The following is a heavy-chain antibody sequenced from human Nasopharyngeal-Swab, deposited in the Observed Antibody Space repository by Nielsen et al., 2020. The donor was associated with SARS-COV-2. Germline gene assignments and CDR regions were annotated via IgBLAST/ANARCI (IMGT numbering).Heavy chain of an antibody. V-gene: IGHV4-39*01. Sequence: SETLSLTCTVSGGSISSGGYYWSWIRQHPGKGLEWIGYIYYSGSTYYNPSLKSRVTISVDTSKNQFSLKLSSVTAADTAVYYCARQRAYYDTSGYSGWFDPWGQGTLVTVSS. CDR3: ARQRAYYDTSGYSGWFDP. D-gene: IGHD3-22*01. CDR2: IYYSGST. J-gene: IGHJ5*02. CDR1: GGSISSGGYY.